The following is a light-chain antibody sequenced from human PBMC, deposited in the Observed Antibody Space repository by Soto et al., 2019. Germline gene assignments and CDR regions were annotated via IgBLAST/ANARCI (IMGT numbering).Light chain of an antibody. CDR3: QQYTSYSWT. CDR1: QSINIW. V-gene: IGKV1-5*01. CDR2: DAS. Sequence: IQMTQSPSTLSASVGDRVTITCRASQSINIWLAWYQQKPGKAPKLLIYDASGLESGVPSRFSGSGSGTDFTLTISSLQPDDFATYYCQQYTSYSWTFGQGTKVDIK. J-gene: IGKJ1*01.